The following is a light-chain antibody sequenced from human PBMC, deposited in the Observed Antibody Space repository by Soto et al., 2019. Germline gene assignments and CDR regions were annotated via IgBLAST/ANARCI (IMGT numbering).Light chain of an antibody. CDR3: EQYDNLVLS. J-gene: IGKJ4*01. CDR1: QDISNY. V-gene: IGKV1-33*01. Sequence: DIQLTQSPSSLSASVGDRVTISCQATQDISNYLNWYQQKPGKAPKLLIYDVSNLEAGVPSRFSGGGSGTHFTFTISSLQLEDIATYYCEQYDNLVLSFGGGTKVEIK. CDR2: DVS.